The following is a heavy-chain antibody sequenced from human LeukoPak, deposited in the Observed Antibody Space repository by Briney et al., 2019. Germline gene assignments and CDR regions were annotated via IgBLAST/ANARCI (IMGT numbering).Heavy chain of an antibody. CDR2: IYYSGST. Sequence: SETPSLTCTVSGGSFSSYFWSWIRQPPGKGLEWIGYIYYSGSTHYNSSLKSRVTISLDTSRNQFSLKLSSVTAADTAVYYCARQLGDRLLFDYWGQGTLVTVSS. V-gene: IGHV4-59*01. CDR3: ARQLGDRLLFDY. J-gene: IGHJ4*02. D-gene: IGHD2-21*01. CDR1: GGSFSSYF.